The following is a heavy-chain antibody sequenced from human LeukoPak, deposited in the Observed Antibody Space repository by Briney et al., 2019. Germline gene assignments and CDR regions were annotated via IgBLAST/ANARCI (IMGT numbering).Heavy chain of an antibody. J-gene: IGHJ4*02. D-gene: IGHD1-26*01. CDR3: TRDPAKWELPIDH. V-gene: IGHV3-74*01. CDR2: ISSDGSST. CDR1: GFTFSSDW. Sequence: GGSLRLSXAASGFTFSSDWMHWVRQAPGKGLVWVSRISSDGSSTTYADSVKGRYTISRDNAKNTLYLQMNSLRAEDTAVYYCTRDPAKWELPIDHWGQGTLVTVSS.